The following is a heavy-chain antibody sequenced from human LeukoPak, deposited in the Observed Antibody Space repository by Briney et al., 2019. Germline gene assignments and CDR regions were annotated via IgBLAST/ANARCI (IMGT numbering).Heavy chain of an antibody. CDR1: GGTFSSYA. V-gene: IGHV1-69*13. CDR3: ARVRVNIRGVTTFDP. Sequence: SVKVSFKASGGTFSSYAISWVRQAPGQGLEWMGGIIPIFGTANYAQKFQGRVTITADESTSTAYMELSSLRSEDTAVYYCARVRVNIRGVTTFDPWGQGTLVTVSS. J-gene: IGHJ5*02. D-gene: IGHD3-10*01. CDR2: IIPIFGTA.